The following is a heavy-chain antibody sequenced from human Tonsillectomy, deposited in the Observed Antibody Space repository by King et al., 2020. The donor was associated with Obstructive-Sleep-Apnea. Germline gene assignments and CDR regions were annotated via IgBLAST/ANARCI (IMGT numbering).Heavy chain of an antibody. CDR1: WFSLSTSGMC. V-gene: IGHV2-70*01. CDR2: MYWDDDK. J-gene: IGHJ6*02. Sequence: VTFKESGPALVKPTQTLTLTCTFSWFSLSTSGMCVSWIRQPPGKALEWLALMYWDDDKYYSTSLKTRLTIPKETSKNPVVLTMTHMDPVDTATYYCARTLRFLEWLGANYYYYGMDVWGQRTTVTVSS. D-gene: IGHD3-3*01. CDR3: ARTLRFLEWLGANYYYYGMDV.